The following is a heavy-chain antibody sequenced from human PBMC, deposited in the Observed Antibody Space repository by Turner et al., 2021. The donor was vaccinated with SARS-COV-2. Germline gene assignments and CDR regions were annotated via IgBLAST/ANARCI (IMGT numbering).Heavy chain of an antibody. CDR2: ITWNGGSI. J-gene: IGHJ4*02. CDR3: AKDQGGSFGDYFDY. D-gene: IGHD1-26*01. CDR1: GFTFDDYA. V-gene: IGHV3-9*01. Sequence: EVQLVASGGGLVQPGRSLRPSCAASGFTFDDYAMHWVRQAPGKGLEWVSGITWNGGSIGYADSVKGRFTISRDNAKNSLYLQMNSLRAEDTALYYCAKDQGGSFGDYFDYWGQGILVTVSS.